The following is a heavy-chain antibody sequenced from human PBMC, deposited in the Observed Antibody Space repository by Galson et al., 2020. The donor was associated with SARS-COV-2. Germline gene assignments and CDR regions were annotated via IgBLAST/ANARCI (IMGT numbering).Heavy chain of an antibody. CDR2: IYTSGST. Sequence: SETLSLTCTVSGGSISSGSYYWSWIRQPAGKGLEWIGRIYTSGSTNYNPSLKSRVTISVDTSKNQFSLKLSSVTAADTAVYYCAREPVQGVIPYYYFDYWGQGTLVTVSS. CDR3: AREPVQGVIPYYYFDY. D-gene: IGHD3-10*01. J-gene: IGHJ4*02. V-gene: IGHV4-61*02. CDR1: GGSISSGSYY.